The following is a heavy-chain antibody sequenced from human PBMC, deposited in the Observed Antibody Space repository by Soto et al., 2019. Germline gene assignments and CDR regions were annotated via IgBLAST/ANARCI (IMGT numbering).Heavy chain of an antibody. CDR2: ISYDGSNK. V-gene: IGHV3-30-3*01. Sequence: QVQLVESGGGVVQPGRSLRLSCAASGFTFSSYAMHWVRQAPGKGLEWVAVISYDGSNKYYAASVKGRFTISRANSKHSLYLQMNVLRPEDTAVYCCARDASTVTTMDYWGRGTLVTVSS. CDR1: GFTFSSYA. J-gene: IGHJ4*02. CDR3: ARDASTVTTMDY. D-gene: IGHD4-17*01.